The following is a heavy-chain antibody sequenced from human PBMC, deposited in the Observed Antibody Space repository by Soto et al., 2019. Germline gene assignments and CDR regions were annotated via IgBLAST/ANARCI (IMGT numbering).Heavy chain of an antibody. CDR3: AKSLSALFSLGDFKY. CDR2: ISGSGTST. J-gene: IGHJ4*02. V-gene: IGHV3-23*01. Sequence: WGSLRLSCAASGFTFISYAFNFFRHSALKGLEWVAEISGSGTSTYYAPSVKGRFIISSDSSKNTLYLRMYSLRAEDTAMYYCAKSLSALFSLGDFKYWGQGALVTVSS. CDR1: GFTFISYA. D-gene: IGHD2-21*01.